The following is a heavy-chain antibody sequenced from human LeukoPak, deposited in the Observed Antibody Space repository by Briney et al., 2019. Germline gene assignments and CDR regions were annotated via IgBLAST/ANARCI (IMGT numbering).Heavy chain of an antibody. CDR3: WVDIVVVVEEKPIDY. CDR2: ISSSSSTI. Sequence: GGSLRLSCAASGFTFSSYSMNRVRQAPGKGLEWVSCISSSSSTIYYADSVKGRFTISRDNAKNSLYLQMNSLRAEDTAVYYCWVDIVVVVEEKPIDYWGQGTLVTVSS. CDR1: GFTFSSYS. V-gene: IGHV3-48*04. D-gene: IGHD2-15*01. J-gene: IGHJ4*02.